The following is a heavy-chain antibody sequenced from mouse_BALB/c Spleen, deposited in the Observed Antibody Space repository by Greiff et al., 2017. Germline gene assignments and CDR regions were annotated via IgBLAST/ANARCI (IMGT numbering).Heavy chain of an antibody. V-gene: IGHV5-6-5*01. CDR1: GFTFSSYA. CDR2: ISSGGST. D-gene: IGHD1-1*01. Sequence: DVQLVESGGGLVKPGGSLKLSCAASGFTFSSYAMSWVRQTPEKRLEWVASISSGGSTYYPDSVKGRFTISRDNARNILYLQMSSLRSEDTAMYYCARAGYYYCSSGFAYWGQGTLVTVSA. J-gene: IGHJ3*01. CDR3: ARAGYYYCSSGFAY.